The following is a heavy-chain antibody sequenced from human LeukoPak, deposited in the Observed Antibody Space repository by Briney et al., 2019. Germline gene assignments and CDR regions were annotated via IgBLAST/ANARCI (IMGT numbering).Heavy chain of an antibody. CDR2: IHISGST. D-gene: IGHD2-8*02. V-gene: IGHV4-4*07. J-gene: IGHJ4*02. CDR1: GGSIGDYY. CDR3: ARFSYTGGVFYPEDS. Sequence: SETLSLTCTVSGGSIGDYYWSWIRQPAGKGLEWVGRIHISGSTIYSPSLRGRVTMSLDTSKKHFSLKLNSVTAADTAVYYCARFSYTGGVFYPEDSWGQGTLVSVSS.